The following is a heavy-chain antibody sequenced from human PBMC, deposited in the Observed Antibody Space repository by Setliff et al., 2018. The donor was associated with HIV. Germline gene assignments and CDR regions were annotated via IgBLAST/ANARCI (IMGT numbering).Heavy chain of an antibody. CDR3: ARTKDCSNTSCPGTHYYYYMDV. D-gene: IGHD2-2*01. Sequence: SETLSLTCTVSGGSISSGYYYWGWIRQPPGKGLEWIGTIYYSGSTYYNPSLKSRVTISVDTSKNQFSLKLSSVTAADTAVYYCARTKDCSNTSCPGTHYYYYMDVWGKGTTVTVSS. J-gene: IGHJ6*03. CDR2: IYYSGST. CDR1: GGSISSGYYY. V-gene: IGHV4-39*01.